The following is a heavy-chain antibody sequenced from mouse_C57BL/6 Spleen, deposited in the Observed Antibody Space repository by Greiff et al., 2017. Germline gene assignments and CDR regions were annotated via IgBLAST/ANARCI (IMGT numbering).Heavy chain of an antibody. V-gene: IGHV1-69*01. Sequence: VQLQQSGAELVMPGASVKLSCKASGYTFTSYWMHWVKQRPGQGLEWIGEIDPSDSYTNYNQKFKGKSTLTVDKSSSTAYMQLSSLTSEDSAVYYCERNYGNYVPFAYWGQGTLVTVSA. J-gene: IGHJ3*01. CDR3: ERNYGNYVPFAY. D-gene: IGHD2-1*01. CDR2: IDPSDSYT. CDR1: GYTFTSYW.